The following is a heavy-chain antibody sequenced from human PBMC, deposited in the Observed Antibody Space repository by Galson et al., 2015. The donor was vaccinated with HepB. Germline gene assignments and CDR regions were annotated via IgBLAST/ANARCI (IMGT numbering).Heavy chain of an antibody. CDR1: GGTFSSYA. V-gene: IGHV1-69*13. J-gene: IGHJ6*03. Sequence: SVKVSCKASGGTFSSYAISWVRQAPGQGLEWMGGIIPIFGTANYAQKFQGRVTITADESTSTAYMELSSLRSEDTAVYYCARGGYDSSGYEDYYYYMDVWGKGTTVTVSS. CDR3: ARGGYDSSGYEDYYYYMDV. CDR2: IIPIFGTA. D-gene: IGHD3-22*01.